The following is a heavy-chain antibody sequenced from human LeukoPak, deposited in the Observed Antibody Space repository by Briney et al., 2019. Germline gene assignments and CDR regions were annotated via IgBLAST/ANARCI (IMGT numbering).Heavy chain of an antibody. CDR1: GFTLSGYW. Sequence: GGSLRLSCAASGFTLSGYWMHWVRQAPGEGLVWVSRIDPDGITTNYADSVKGRFTTSRDNARNTLYLQMNSLTAEDTALYYCTSVPAGRSGLMDVWGRGTTVTVSS. V-gene: IGHV3-74*01. CDR3: TSVPAGRSGLMDV. D-gene: IGHD6-25*01. J-gene: IGHJ6*02. CDR2: IDPDGITT.